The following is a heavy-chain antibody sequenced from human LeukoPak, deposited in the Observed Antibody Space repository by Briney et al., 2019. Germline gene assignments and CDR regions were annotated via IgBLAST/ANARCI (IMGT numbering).Heavy chain of an antibody. D-gene: IGHD6-13*01. CDR3: ARDWGIAAATPYYFDH. Sequence: SETLSLTCTVSVGSISSGNYYYSWLRQSAGKGMEWIGNIYMSGSTRYNPSLMSRVAMSVDTSKNQFSLKISSATAADTAVYYCARDWGIAAATPYYFDHWGQGILVTVSS. CDR1: VGSISSGNYY. V-gene: IGHV4-61*09. CDR2: IYMSGST. J-gene: IGHJ4*02.